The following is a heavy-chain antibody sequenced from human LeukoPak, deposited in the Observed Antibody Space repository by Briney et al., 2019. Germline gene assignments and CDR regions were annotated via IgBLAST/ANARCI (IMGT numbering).Heavy chain of an antibody. Sequence: SETLSLTCTVSGGSINNYYWNWIRQPPGKGLEWIGYMSYSGNTYYNPSLKSRDTISVDMSKNQFYLQMSSVTAADTAVYYCARDEYGGPFDYWGQGALVTVSS. V-gene: IGHV4-59*01. CDR2: MSYSGNT. CDR1: GGSINNYY. CDR3: ARDEYGGPFDY. D-gene: IGHD4/OR15-4a*01. J-gene: IGHJ4*02.